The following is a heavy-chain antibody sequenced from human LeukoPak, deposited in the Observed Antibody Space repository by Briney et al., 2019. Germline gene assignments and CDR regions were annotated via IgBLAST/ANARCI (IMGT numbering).Heavy chain of an antibody. V-gene: IGHV1-18*01. D-gene: IGHD3-22*01. CDR1: GYTFTSHG. CDR2: ISAYNGNT. Sequence: ASVKVSCKASGYTFTSHGISWVRQAPGQGLEWMGWISAYNGNTNYAQKLQGRVTMTTDTSTSTAYMELRSLRSDDTAVYYCARDRPEITMIVVVITSMDYWGQGTLVTVSS. CDR3: ARDRPEITMIVVVITSMDY. J-gene: IGHJ4*02.